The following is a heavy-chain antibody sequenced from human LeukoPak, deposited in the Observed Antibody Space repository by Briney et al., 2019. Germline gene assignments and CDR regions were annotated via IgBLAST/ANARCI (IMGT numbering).Heavy chain of an antibody. V-gene: IGHV3-23*01. Sequence: GGSLRLSCAASGFTFSRYAVSWIRQAPGKGLEWVSSITASGTSTYYADSVKGRFAISRNNSKNTLYLQMNSLTAEDTAVYYCAKDPTSIAVAGVDYWGQGTLVTVSS. J-gene: IGHJ4*02. D-gene: IGHD6-19*01. CDR2: ITASGTST. CDR3: AKDPTSIAVAGVDY. CDR1: GFTFSRYA.